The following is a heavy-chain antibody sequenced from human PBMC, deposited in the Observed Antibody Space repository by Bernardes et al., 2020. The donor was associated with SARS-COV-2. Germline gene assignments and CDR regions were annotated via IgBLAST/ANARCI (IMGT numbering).Heavy chain of an antibody. CDR1: GYTFTGFQ. Sequence: ASVKVSCMASGYTFTGFQMHWVRQAPGQGLEWMGRMNPSTVYTRYAQKFQGRGTMTRDTSVSTVYMELSRLRSDDTAVYYCARERPDITGTPRDWGQGTLVTVSS. CDR2: MNPSTVYT. D-gene: IGHD1-7*01. V-gene: IGHV1-2*06. CDR3: ARERPDITGTPRD. J-gene: IGHJ4*02.